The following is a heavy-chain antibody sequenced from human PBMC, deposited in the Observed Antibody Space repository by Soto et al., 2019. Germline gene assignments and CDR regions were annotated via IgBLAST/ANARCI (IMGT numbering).Heavy chain of an antibody. CDR3: ARSQGSSTSLEIYYYYYYGMDV. V-gene: IGHV1-69*01. D-gene: IGHD2-2*01. CDR1: GGTFSSYA. CDR2: IIPISETT. Sequence: QVQLVQSGAEVKKPGSSVKVSCKASGGTFSSYAISWVRQAPGPGLEWRGGIIPISETTNYAQKFQGRVTINADESKSTAYMELSSLRSEDTAVYYCARSQGSSTSLEIYYYYYYGMDVWGQGTTVTVSS. J-gene: IGHJ6*02.